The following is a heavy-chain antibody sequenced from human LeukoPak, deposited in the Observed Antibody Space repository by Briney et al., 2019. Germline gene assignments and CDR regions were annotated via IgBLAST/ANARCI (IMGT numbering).Heavy chain of an antibody. J-gene: IGHJ6*03. V-gene: IGHV1-2*02. CDR3: ARDLMVRGPMDV. CDR1: GYTFNGYY. Sequence: ASVKVSCKASGYTFNGYYMHWVRQAPGQGLEWMGWINPNSGGTNYAQKFQGRVTMTRDTSINTAYMELSRLRSDDTAVYYCARDLMVRGPMDVWGKGTTVTVSS. D-gene: IGHD3-10*01. CDR2: INPNSGGT.